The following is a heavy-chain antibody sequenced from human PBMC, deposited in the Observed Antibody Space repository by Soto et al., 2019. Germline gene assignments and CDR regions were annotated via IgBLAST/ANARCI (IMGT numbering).Heavy chain of an antibody. CDR3: AKVRELRYFDWLLSGFDY. J-gene: IGHJ4*02. V-gene: IGHV3-23*01. CDR1: GFTFSSYA. CDR2: ISGSGGST. Sequence: PGGSLRLSCAASGFTFSSYAMSWVRQAPGKGLEWVSAISGSGGSTYYADSVKGRFTISRDNSKNTLYLQMNSLRAEDTAVCYCAKVRELRYFDWLLSGFDYWGQGTLVTVSS. D-gene: IGHD3-9*01.